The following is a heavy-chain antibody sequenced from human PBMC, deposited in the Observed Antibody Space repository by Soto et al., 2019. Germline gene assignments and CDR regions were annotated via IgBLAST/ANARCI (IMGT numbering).Heavy chain of an antibody. CDR3: AHSSRRNRCNGGDCYYFDN. D-gene: IGHD2-21*02. CDR1: GFSLSTSGVG. J-gene: IGHJ4*02. V-gene: IGHV2-5*02. Sequence: GSGPTLVNPTQTLTLTCTFSGFSLSTSGVGVGWIRQPPGKALQWLALIFWDGDKRYSPSLRNRLTVTGDASKDQVVLTMTNMDPVDTATYYCAHSSRRNRCNGGDCYYFDNWGQGTQVTVSS. CDR2: IFWDGDK.